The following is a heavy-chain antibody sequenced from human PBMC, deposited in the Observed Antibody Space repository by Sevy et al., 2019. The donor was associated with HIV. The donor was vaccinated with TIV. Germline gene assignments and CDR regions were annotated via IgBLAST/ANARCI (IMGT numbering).Heavy chain of an antibody. CDR3: ARPYGSGSWEAFDI. Sequence: GGSLRLSCAASGFTFTTYTMNWVRQAPGKGLEWVSSISGSSNYIYYEDSVKGRFTISRDNAKNSLYLQMNSLRAEDTAVYYCARPYGSGSWEAFDIWGQGTMVTVSS. J-gene: IGHJ3*02. V-gene: IGHV3-21*01. CDR1: GFTFTTYT. CDR2: ISGSSNYI. D-gene: IGHD3-10*01.